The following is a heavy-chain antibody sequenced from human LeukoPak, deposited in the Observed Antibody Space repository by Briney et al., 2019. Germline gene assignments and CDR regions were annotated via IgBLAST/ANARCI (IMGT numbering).Heavy chain of an antibody. Sequence: GGSLRLSCAASGFTFSRYYMYWVRQAPGKGLEWVAVIWSDGTNKYYGNSVKGRFTIHRDDSQNRVYLQMNNLRVDDTAIYFCAKDAQRGFDYSNSLEYWGQGSPVTVSS. J-gene: IGHJ4*02. V-gene: IGHV3-33*03. CDR2: IWSDGTNK. CDR1: GFTFSRYY. D-gene: IGHD4-11*01. CDR3: AKDAQRGFDYSNSLEY.